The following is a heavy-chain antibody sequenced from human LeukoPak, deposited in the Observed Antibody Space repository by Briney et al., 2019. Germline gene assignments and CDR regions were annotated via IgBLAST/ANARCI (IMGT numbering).Heavy chain of an antibody. CDR1: GFTFSSYW. V-gene: IGHV3-7*01. CDR3: ARDRGYDSADH. CDR2: IKEDGSEK. D-gene: IGHD5-12*01. Sequence: GGSLRLSCAASGFTFSSYWMRWVRQAPGKGLEWVANIKEDGSEKYYLDSVKGRFTVSRDNAWNSLCLQMNSLRVEDTAVYYCARDRGYDSADHWGQGTLVTVSS. J-gene: IGHJ4*02.